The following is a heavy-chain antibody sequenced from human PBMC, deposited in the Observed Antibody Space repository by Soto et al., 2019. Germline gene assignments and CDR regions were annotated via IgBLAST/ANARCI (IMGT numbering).Heavy chain of an antibody. J-gene: IGHJ6*03. CDR2: IKQDGSEK. CDR1: GFTFSSYW. CDR3: ARAAQLLNYYYYYMDV. D-gene: IGHD2-2*01. Sequence: GGSLRLSCAASGFTFSSYWMSWVRQAPGKGLEWVANIKQDGSEKYYVDSVKGRFTISRDKAKNSLYLQMNSLRAEDTAVYYCARAAQLLNYYYYYMDVWGKGTTVTVSS. V-gene: IGHV3-7*01.